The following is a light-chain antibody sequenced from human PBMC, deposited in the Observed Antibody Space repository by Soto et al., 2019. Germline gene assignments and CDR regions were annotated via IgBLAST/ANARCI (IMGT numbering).Light chain of an antibody. CDR2: EAT. Sequence: QSVLAHPASVSGPPGQSITISCTGTSSDVGSYNLVSWYQHHPGKAPKLMIYEATKRPSGVSNRFSGSKSGNTASLTISGVQAEDEADYYCCSYATTTTLIIGGGTKLTVL. CDR3: CSYATTTTLI. CDR1: SSDVGSYNL. V-gene: IGLV2-23*01. J-gene: IGLJ2*01.